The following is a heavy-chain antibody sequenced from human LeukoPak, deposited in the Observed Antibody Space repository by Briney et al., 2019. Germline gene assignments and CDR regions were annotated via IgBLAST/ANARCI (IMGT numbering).Heavy chain of an antibody. J-gene: IGHJ1*01. CDR1: GYTFTGYY. D-gene: IGHD4-17*01. Sequence: ASVKVSCKASGYTFTGYYMYWVRQAPGQGLEWMGWINPNSGDTNYAQKFQGRVTMTRDTSIFTAYMELSSLRSDDTAVYYCARETTAVTAEYFQHWGQGTLVTVSS. CDR3: ARETTAVTAEYFQH. CDR2: INPNSGDT. V-gene: IGHV1-2*02.